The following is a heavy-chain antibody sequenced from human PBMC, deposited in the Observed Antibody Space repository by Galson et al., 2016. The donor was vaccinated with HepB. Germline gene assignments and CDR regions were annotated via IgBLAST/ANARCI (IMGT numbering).Heavy chain of an antibody. CDR1: GGTFSSYA. Sequence: SVKVSCKASGGTFSSYAMTWVRQAPGQGLEWMGGIVPIFESSNYAENFQGRVTFTADRSTSTAYMELSSLRPDDTAVYFCARVASNADFWGQGTLVTVSP. J-gene: IGHJ4*02. CDR2: IVPIFESS. V-gene: IGHV1-69*06. CDR3: ARVASNADF. D-gene: IGHD1-1*01.